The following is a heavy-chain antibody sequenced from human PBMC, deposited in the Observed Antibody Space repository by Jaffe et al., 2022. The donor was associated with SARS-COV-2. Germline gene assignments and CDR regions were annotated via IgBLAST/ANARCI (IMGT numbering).Heavy chain of an antibody. D-gene: IGHD3-9*01. J-gene: IGHJ6*02. CDR2: INPAGGGT. V-gene: IGHV1-46*01. CDR3: ARDLRYFDWPLFGTSDHVGETPVYGMDV. CDR1: GYMFINYC. Sequence: QIQLVQSGAEVEEPGASVKVSCKASGYMFINYCLHWVRQAPGQGLEWVGVINPAGGGTRFARKFQGRVAMSSDMSTSTVYMELRSLRSDDTAVYYCARDLRYFDWPLFGTSDHVGETPVYGMDVWGQGTTVTVSS.